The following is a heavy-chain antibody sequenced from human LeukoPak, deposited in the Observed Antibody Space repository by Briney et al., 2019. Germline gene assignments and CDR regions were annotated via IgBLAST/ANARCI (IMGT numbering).Heavy chain of an antibody. CDR3: ARDLGDYGEGYFDY. CDR2: INWNGGST. J-gene: IGHJ4*02. V-gene: IGHV3-20*04. D-gene: IGHD4-17*01. CDR1: GFTFDDYG. Sequence: GGSLRLSCAASGFTFDDYGMSWVRQAPGKGLEWVSGINWNGGSTGYADSVKGRFTISRDNAKNSLYLQMNSLRAEDTALYYCARDLGDYGEGYFDYWGQGTLVTVSS.